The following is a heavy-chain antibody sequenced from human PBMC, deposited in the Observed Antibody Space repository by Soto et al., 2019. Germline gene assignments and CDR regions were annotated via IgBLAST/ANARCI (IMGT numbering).Heavy chain of an antibody. CDR1: GYTFTSYG. D-gene: IGHD6-13*01. CDR2: ISAYNGNT. V-gene: IGHV1-18*01. Sequence: ASVKVSCKASGYTFTSYGISWVRQAPGQGLEWMGWISAYNGNTNYAQKLQGRVTMTTDTSTSTAYMELRSLRSDDTAVYYCARVVGRHSSSWSFGYYYYYYMDVWGKGTTVTVSS. J-gene: IGHJ6*03. CDR3: ARVVGRHSSSWSFGYYYYYYMDV.